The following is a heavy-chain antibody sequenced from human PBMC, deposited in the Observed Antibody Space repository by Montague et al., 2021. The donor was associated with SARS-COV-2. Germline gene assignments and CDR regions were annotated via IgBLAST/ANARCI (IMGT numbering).Heavy chain of an antibody. D-gene: IGHD3-9*01. J-gene: IGHJ3*02. V-gene: IGHV4-39*01. Sequence: SETLSLTCTVSGGSISSSSYYWGWIRQPPGKGLEWIGSIYYSGSTYYNPSLKSRVTISVDTSKNQFSLKLSSVTAADTAVYYCASRILYYDILTGYSPAGAFYIWGQGTMVTVSS. CDR2: IYYSGST. CDR3: ASRILYYDILTGYSPAGAFYI. CDR1: GGSISSSSYY.